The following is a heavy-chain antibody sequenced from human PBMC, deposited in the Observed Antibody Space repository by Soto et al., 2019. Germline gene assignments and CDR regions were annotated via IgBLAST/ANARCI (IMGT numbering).Heavy chain of an antibody. CDR1: GYSFAGHY. CDR2: INPNSGGT. D-gene: IGHD3-9*01. Sequence: ASVKVSCKTSGYSFAGHYLHWVRQAPGQGLDWMGWINPNSGGTIYAQRFQGRVTMTRDTSISTAYMVLTSLRSDDTAVYYCARDSHYDILTGYSRNAFDMWGRGTVVTDSS. J-gene: IGHJ3*02. CDR3: ARDSHYDILTGYSRNAFDM. V-gene: IGHV1-2*02.